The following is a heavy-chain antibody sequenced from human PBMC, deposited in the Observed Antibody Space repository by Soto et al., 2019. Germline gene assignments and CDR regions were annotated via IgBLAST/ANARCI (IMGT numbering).Heavy chain of an antibody. CDR1: GFSLSTSGVG. V-gene: IGHV2-5*02. J-gene: IGHJ5*02. CDR3: ARSRSDYGDRNWFDP. Sequence: QITLKESGPPLVKPTQTLTLTCTFSGFSLSTSGVGVGWIRQPPGKALEWLALIYWDDDKRYSPSLKSRLTITKDTSKNQVVLTMTNMDPVDTATYYCARSRSDYGDRNWFDPWGQGTLVTVSS. D-gene: IGHD4-17*01. CDR2: IYWDDDK.